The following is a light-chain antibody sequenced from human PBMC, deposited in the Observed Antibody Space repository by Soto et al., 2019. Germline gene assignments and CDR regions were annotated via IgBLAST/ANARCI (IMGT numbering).Light chain of an antibody. V-gene: IGKV1-39*01. CDR2: AAS. Sequence: GDIVTITSRASQSISSWLAWYQQKPGKAPKLLIFAASSLQIGFPSRFSGSRSGPDFTLTISSLQPEDFATYYCQQSYSSPPTFGQGTKVDI. CDR1: QSISSW. CDR3: QQSYSSPPT. J-gene: IGKJ1*01.